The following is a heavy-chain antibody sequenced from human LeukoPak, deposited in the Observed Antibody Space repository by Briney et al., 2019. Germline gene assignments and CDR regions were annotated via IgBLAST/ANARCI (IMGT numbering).Heavy chain of an antibody. D-gene: IGHD6-13*01. J-gene: IGHJ4*02. CDR2: IIPIFGTA. CDR3: ARGPLIAAAGTW. Sequence: ASVKVSCKASGGTFSSYAISWVRQAPGQGLEWMGGIIPIFGTANYAQKFQGRVTITADESTSTAYMELSSLRSEDTAVYYCARGPLIAAAGTWWGQGTLVTVSS. V-gene: IGHV1-69*13. CDR1: GGTFSSYA.